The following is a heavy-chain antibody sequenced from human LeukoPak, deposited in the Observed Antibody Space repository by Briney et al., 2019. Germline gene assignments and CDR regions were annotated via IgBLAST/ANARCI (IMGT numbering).Heavy chain of an antibody. J-gene: IGHJ4*02. CDR1: GYSFTSYW. D-gene: IGHD1-26*01. CDR3: ARHPAIGSSGSYYFDY. CDR2: TYPGDPDT. Sequence: GESLKISCKVSGYSFTSYWIAWVRQMPGKGLEWMGITYPGDPDTRYSPSFQGQVTISADKSISTAYLQWSSLKASDTAMFYCARHPAIGSSGSYYFDYWGQGTLVTVSS. V-gene: IGHV5-51*01.